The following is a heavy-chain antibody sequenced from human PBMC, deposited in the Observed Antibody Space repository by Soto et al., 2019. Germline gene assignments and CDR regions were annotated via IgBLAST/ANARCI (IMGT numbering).Heavy chain of an antibody. CDR1: GGSISSSNW. Sequence: PSETLSLTCAVSGGSISSSNWWSWVRQPPGKGLEWIGEIYHSGSTNYNPSLKSRVTISVDKSKNQFSLKLSSVTAADTAVYYCASSYDYGDYAFQYWGQGXLVTVYS. CDR3: ASSYDYGDYAFQY. D-gene: IGHD4-17*01. J-gene: IGHJ4*02. V-gene: IGHV4-4*02. CDR2: IYHSGST.